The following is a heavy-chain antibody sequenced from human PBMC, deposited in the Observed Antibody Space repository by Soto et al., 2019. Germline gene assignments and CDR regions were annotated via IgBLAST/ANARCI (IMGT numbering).Heavy chain of an antibody. V-gene: IGHV4-59*01. CDR2: IYYSGST. J-gene: IGHJ2*01. D-gene: IGHD6-6*01. Sequence: SETLSLTCTVSGGSISSYYWSWIRQPPGKGLEWIGYIYYSGSTNYNPSLKSRVTISVDTSKNQFSLKLSSLTAADTAVYYCARHPSEYSSSSFLNKDGYKESYWYFDLWGRGTLVTVSS. CDR3: ARHPSEYSSSSFLNKDGYKESYWYFDL. CDR1: GGSISSYY.